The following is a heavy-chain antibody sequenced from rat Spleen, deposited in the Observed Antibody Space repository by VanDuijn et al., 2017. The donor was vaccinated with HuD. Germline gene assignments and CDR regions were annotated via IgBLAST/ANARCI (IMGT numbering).Heavy chain of an antibody. D-gene: IGHD5-1*01. J-gene: IGHJ1*01. CDR2: ISTGGGNT. V-gene: IGHV5-27*01. Sequence: EVQLVESGGGLVQPGRSLKLSCAASGFTFSNYDMAWVRQAPTKGLEWIASISTGGGNTYYRDSVKGRFTISRDNAKSTLYLQMDSLRSEDTATYYCTTDLTGSWYFDFWGPGTMVTVSS. CDR3: TTDLTGSWYFDF. CDR1: GFTFSNYD.